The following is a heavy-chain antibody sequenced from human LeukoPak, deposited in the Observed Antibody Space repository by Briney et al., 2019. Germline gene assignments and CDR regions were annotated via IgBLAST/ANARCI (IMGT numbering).Heavy chain of an antibody. D-gene: IGHD5-18*01. V-gene: IGHV1-69*06. J-gene: IGHJ5*02. Sequence: GASVKVSCKASGGTFSSYAISWVRQAPGQGLEWMGGIIPIFGTANYAQKFQGRVTITADKSTSTAYMELSSLRSEDTAVYYCARSPGYSYGYRWFDPWGQGTLATVSS. CDR2: IIPIFGTA. CDR1: GGTFSSYA. CDR3: ARSPGYSYGYRWFDP.